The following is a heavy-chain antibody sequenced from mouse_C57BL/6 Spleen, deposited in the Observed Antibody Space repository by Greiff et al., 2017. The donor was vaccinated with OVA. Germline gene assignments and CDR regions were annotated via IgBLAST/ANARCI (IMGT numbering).Heavy chain of an antibody. CDR1: GFTITNTY. CDR2: IDPANGHT. J-gene: IGHJ1*03. D-gene: IGHD2-10*01. V-gene: IGHV14-3*01. CDR3: ARPYYGDWYFDV. Sequence: VQLQQSVAELVRPGASVTLSCTASGFTITNTYMHWVKQRPEQGLEWIGRIDPANGHTKYAAKFQGKATITADSYSHTAYLLHSSLTSEDTTIYYCARPYYGDWYFDVWGTGTTVTVSS.